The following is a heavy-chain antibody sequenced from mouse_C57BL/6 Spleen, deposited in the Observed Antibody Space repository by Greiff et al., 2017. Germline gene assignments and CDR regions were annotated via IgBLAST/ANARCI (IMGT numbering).Heavy chain of an antibody. Sequence: QVQLQQPGAELVRPGTSVKLSCKASGYTFTSYWMHWVKQRPGQGLEWIGVIDPSDSYTNYNQKFKGKATLTVDTSSSTAYMQLSSLTSEDSAVYYCARSLTTVVATDDWGKGTTLTVSS. J-gene: IGHJ2*01. CDR1: GYTFTSYW. CDR2: IDPSDSYT. V-gene: IGHV1-59*01. CDR3: ARSLTTVVATDD. D-gene: IGHD1-1*01.